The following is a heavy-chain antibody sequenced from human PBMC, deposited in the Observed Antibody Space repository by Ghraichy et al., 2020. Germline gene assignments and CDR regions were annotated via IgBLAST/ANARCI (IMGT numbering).Heavy chain of an antibody. V-gene: IGHV1-2*02. CDR2: INPNSGGT. CDR3: ARDGHYYDSSMDV. J-gene: IGHJ6*02. CDR1: GYTFTGYY. D-gene: IGHD3-22*01. Sequence: ASVKVSCKASGYTFTGYYMHWVRQAPGQGLEWMGWINPNSGGTNYAQKFQGRVTMTRDTSISTAYMELSRLRSDDTAVYYSARDGHYYDSSMDVWGQGTTVTVSS.